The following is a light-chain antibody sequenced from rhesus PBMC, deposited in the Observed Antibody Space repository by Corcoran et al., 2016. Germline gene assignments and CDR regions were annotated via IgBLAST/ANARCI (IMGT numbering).Light chain of an antibody. CDR1: QGISRW. Sequence: DIQMTQSPSPLSASVGDKVTITCRASQGISRWLAWYQQKPGTAPALLIYDALRLENGVPSRFSGSGSGTDYTLPFSSLQPDDFATYFCQQGYSPPYRFCQGTKVEIK. V-gene: IGKV1-18*01. CDR2: DAL. CDR3: QQGYSPPYR. J-gene: IGKJ2*01.